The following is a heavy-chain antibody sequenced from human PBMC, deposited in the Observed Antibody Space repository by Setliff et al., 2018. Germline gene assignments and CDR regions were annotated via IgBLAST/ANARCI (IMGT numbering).Heavy chain of an antibody. V-gene: IGHV4-61*10. Sequence: PSETLSLTCTVSGGSISSGTYYWSWIRQPAGKGLEWIGYVYYTGSTNYNPSLKSRVTISVDPSNNQFVLNLKAVTAADTAVYYCARDRTAYTYGLDVWGQGTTVTVSS. D-gene: IGHD3-16*01. CDR3: ARDRTAYTYGLDV. CDR1: GGSISSGTYY. CDR2: VYYTGST. J-gene: IGHJ6*02.